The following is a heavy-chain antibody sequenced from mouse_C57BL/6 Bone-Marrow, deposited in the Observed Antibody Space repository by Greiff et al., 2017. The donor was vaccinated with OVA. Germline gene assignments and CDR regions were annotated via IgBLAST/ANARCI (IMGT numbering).Heavy chain of an antibody. CDR2: INPGSGGT. D-gene: IGHD2-3*01. V-gene: IGHV1-54*01. Sequence: VQLQQSGAELVRPGTSVKVSCKASGYAFTNYLIEWVKQRPGQGLEWIGVINPGSGGTNYNETFKGKATLTADKYSSTAYMQLSSLTSEDSAVYFCARGEEGYYVGYLDVWGTGTTVTVSS. CDR1: GYAFTNYL. J-gene: IGHJ1*03. CDR3: ARGEEGYYVGYLDV.